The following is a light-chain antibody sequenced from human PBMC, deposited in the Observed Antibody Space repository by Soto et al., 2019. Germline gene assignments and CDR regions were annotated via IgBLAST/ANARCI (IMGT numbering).Light chain of an antibody. Sequence: DIVMTQSPEYLAVSLGERATINCKSSQNVLYSSNNKNLIAWYQQKPGQPPKLLIYWASTRESGVPDRFSGSGSGGDFNLNNSSPEAEDWGVYYCQQYYSPPRYTFGQGTRLEIK. CDR2: WAS. CDR3: QQYYSPPRYT. J-gene: IGKJ2*01. CDR1: QNVLYSSNNKNL. V-gene: IGKV4-1*01.